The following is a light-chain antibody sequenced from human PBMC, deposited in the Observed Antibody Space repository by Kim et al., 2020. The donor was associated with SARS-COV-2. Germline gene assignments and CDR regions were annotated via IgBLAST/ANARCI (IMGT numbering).Light chain of an antibody. V-gene: IGLV1-44*01. Sequence: QPVLTQPPSVSGTPGQRVTISCSGSSSNIGSHIVNWYQQLPGTAPKLLMYTNNQRPSGVPDRFSGSKSGTSASLAISGLRSEDEADYYCATWDDSLNGEVFGGGTQLTVL. J-gene: IGLJ3*02. CDR3: ATWDDSLNGEV. CDR1: SSNIGSHI. CDR2: TNN.